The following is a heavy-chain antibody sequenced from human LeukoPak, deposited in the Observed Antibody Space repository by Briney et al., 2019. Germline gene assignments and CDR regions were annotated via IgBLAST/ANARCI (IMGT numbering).Heavy chain of an antibody. J-gene: IGHJ4*02. CDR2: ISYAGTNK. CDR1: GFTLTNYA. Sequence: GGSLRLSCVVSGFTLTNYALHWVSQAPGKGLEWVAVISYAGTNKYYADSVKGRFTISRYISKNTVYLHMDSLRDEDTAVYFCARGGYYYDTTGSPGDYWGQGTLVTVSS. CDR3: ARGGYYYDTTGSPGDY. D-gene: IGHD3-22*01. V-gene: IGHV3-30-3*01.